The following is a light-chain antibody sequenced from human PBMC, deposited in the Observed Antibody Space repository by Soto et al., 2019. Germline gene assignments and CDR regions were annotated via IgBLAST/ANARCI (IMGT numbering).Light chain of an antibody. J-gene: IGLJ3*02. CDR2: ITN. CDR3: VLYMGTGLSV. V-gene: IGLV8-61*01. CDR1: SGSVSTSYY. Sequence: QTVVTQEPSFSVSPGRTVTLTCGLSSGSVSTSYYPSWYQLTPGQAPRTLIYITNTRSSGVPNRFSGSILENKAALTITGAEADDESDYYCVLYMGTGLSVFGGGTKVTVL.